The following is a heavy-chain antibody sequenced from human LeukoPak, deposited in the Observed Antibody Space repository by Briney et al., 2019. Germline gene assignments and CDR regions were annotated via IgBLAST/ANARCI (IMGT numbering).Heavy chain of an antibody. J-gene: IGHJ6*02. V-gene: IGHV3-23*01. CDR1: GFTFSSYA. CDR2: ISGSGGST. CDR3: ARGYSGYDWIFGMDV. Sequence: PGGSLRLSCAASGFTFSSYAMSWVRQAPGKGLEWVSAISGSGGSTYYADSVKGRFTISRDNAKNSLYLQLNSLRAEDTAVYYCARGYSGYDWIFGMDVWGQGTTVTVSS. D-gene: IGHD5-12*01.